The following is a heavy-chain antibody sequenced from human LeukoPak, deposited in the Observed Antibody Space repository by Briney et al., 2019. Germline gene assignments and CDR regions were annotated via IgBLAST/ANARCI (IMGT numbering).Heavy chain of an antibody. CDR2: ISRSGSTI. CDR3: ARVAGYNWNDDGPDAFDI. V-gene: IGHV3-11*01. CDR1: GFTFSDYY. Sequence: GGSLRLSCAASGFTFSDYYMSWGCHGPGKGLGRVSYISRSGSTIYYADSVKGRFTISRDNAKNSLYLQMNSLRAEDTAVYYCARVAGYNWNDDGPDAFDIWGQGTMVTVSS. D-gene: IGHD1-1*01. J-gene: IGHJ3*02.